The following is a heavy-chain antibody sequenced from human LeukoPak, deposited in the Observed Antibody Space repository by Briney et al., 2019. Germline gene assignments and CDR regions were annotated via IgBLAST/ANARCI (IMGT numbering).Heavy chain of an antibody. CDR3: AKDTWGNGMDV. J-gene: IGHJ6*02. D-gene: IGHD7-27*01. Sequence: PGRSLRLSCAASGFTFDDYAMHWVRQAPGKGLEWVSGISWNSGSIGYADSVKGRFTISRDNAKNSLYLQMNSLRAEDTALYYCAKDTWGNGMDVWGQGTTVTVSS. CDR1: GFTFDDYA. CDR2: ISWNSGSI. V-gene: IGHV3-9*01.